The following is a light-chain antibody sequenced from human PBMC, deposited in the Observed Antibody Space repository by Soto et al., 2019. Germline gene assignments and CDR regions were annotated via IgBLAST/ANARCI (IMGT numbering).Light chain of an antibody. CDR2: GAS. Sequence: IVLKQSPGTLSMSPWERAALSCMASQSLSSSSLAWYQQKPGQAPRLLISGASSRAADIPDRFSGSGSGTDFTLTISSLEPEDFAVYYCQQRSNWPLTFGSGTKVDI. CDR1: QSLSSSS. J-gene: IGKJ3*01. V-gene: IGKV3D-20*02. CDR3: QQRSNWPLT.